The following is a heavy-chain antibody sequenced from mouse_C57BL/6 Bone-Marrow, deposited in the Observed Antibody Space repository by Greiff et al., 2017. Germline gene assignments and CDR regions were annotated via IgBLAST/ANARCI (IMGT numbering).Heavy chain of an antibody. Sequence: QVQLQESGAELVRPGASVTLSCKASGYTFTDYEMHWVKPTPVHGLEWIGAIDPETGGTAYNQKFKGKAILTADKSSSTAYLELRSLTAEDSAVYDETRAHYYGNYLSCGYWCQGTTLTVSS. V-gene: IGHV1-15*01. CDR3: TRAHYYGNYLSCGY. J-gene: IGHJ2*01. CDR1: GYTFTDYE. D-gene: IGHD2-1*01. CDR2: IDPETGGT.